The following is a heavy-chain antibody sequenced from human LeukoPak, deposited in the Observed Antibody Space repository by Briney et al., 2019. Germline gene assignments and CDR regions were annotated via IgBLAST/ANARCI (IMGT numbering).Heavy chain of an antibody. CDR2: IYYSGST. CDR3: ARYYDSSQGIDY. CDR1: GGSISSGDYY. D-gene: IGHD3-22*01. V-gene: IGHV4-30-4*01. J-gene: IGHJ4*02. Sequence: SETLSLTCTDSGGSISSGDYYWSWIRQPPGKGLEWIGYIYYSGSTYYNPSLKSRVTISVDTSKNQFSLKLSSVTAADTAVHYCARYYDSSQGIDYWGQGTLVTVSS.